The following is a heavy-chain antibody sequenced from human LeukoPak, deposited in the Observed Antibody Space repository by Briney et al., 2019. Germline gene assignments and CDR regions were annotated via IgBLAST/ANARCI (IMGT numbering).Heavy chain of an antibody. Sequence: GSSVKVSCKASGGTFSSYAISWVRQAPGQGLEWMGGIIPIFGTANYAQKFQGRVTMTRDMSTSTVYMELSSLRSEDTAVYYCARDRLCSSTSCYEYWFDPWGQGTLVTVSS. CDR2: IIPIFGTA. CDR3: ARDRLCSSTSCYEYWFDP. D-gene: IGHD2-2*01. J-gene: IGHJ5*02. CDR1: GGTFSSYA. V-gene: IGHV1-69*05.